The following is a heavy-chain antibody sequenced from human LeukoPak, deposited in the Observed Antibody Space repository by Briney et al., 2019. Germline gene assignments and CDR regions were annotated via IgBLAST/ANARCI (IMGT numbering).Heavy chain of an antibody. CDR3: ARDSSSHVLRYFDWLSPNSYGMDV. CDR2: IKQDGSEK. CDR1: GFTFSSYW. D-gene: IGHD3-9*01. Sequence: PGGSLRLSCAASGFTFSSYWMSWVRQAPGKGLEWVANIKQDGSEKYYVDSVKGRFTISRDNAKNSLYLQMNSLRAEDTAVYYCARDSSSHVLRYFDWLSPNSYGMDVWGQGTTVTVSS. J-gene: IGHJ6*02. V-gene: IGHV3-7*01.